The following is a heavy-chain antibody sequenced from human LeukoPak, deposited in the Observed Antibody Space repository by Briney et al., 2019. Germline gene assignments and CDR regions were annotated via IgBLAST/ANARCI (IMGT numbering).Heavy chain of an antibody. CDR1: GFTFSSYA. J-gene: IGHJ4*02. D-gene: IGHD3-22*01. CDR3: AKLLLETGGIGEEFDY. CDR2: IRHDGNKK. V-gene: IGHV3-30*02. Sequence: AGGSLRLSCAASGFTFSSYATYWVRQAPGKGLEGVAFIRHDGNKKYYADSVKGRFTIYRDNSKHTLYLQMNSLTSEDTAVYYCAKLLLETGGIGEEFDYWGQGTLVTVSS.